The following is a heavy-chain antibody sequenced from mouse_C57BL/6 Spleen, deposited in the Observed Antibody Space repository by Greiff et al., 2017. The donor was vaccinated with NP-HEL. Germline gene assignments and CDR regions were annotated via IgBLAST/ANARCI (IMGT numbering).Heavy chain of an antibody. Sequence: EVKLMESEGGLVQPGSSMKLSCTASGFTFSDYYMAWVRQVPEKGLEWVANINYDGSSTYYLDSLKSRFIISRDNAKNILYLQMSSLKSEDTATYYCARVGLRLVGGFAYWGQGTLVTVSA. CDR3: ARVGLRLVGGFAY. CDR1: GFTFSDYY. J-gene: IGHJ3*01. D-gene: IGHD1-2*01. V-gene: IGHV5-16*01. CDR2: INYDGSST.